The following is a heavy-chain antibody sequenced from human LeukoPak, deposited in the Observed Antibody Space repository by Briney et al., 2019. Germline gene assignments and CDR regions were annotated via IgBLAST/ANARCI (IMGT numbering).Heavy chain of an antibody. CDR2: ISTSGST. J-gene: IGHJ4*02. V-gene: IGHV4-4*09. Sequence: PSETLSLTCTVSAASISNYYWSWIRQAPGKGLEWIGYISTSGSTNYNPSLKSRVSISLDTSRNRFSLNLNFVTAADTAVYYCARHHPGSASYSSFDYWGQGTLVTVSS. D-gene: IGHD3-10*01. CDR3: ARHHPGSASYSSFDY. CDR1: AASISNYY.